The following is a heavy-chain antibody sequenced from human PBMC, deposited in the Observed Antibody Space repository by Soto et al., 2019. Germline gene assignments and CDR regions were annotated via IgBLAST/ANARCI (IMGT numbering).Heavy chain of an antibody. CDR2: NYYSGST. J-gene: IGHJ6*02. CDR3: ARAPPRSYYYGMDV. V-gene: IGHV4-61*01. Sequence: PSETLCLTCTVSGGSVSIGSYYWSCIRQPPGKGLEWIGYNYYSGSTNYNPSLKSRVTISVDTSKNQFSLKLSSVTAADTAVYYCARAPPRSYYYGMDVWGQGTTVTVSS. CDR1: GGSVSIGSYY.